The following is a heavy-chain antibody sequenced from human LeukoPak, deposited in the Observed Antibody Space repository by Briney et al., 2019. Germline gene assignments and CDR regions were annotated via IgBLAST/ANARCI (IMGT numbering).Heavy chain of an antibody. V-gene: IGHV3-23*01. D-gene: IGHD3-22*01. CDR1: GFTFSSYS. CDR2: ISGSGGST. CDR3: AKGPDYYDSSGYHRS. J-gene: IGHJ5*02. Sequence: GGSLRLSCAASGFTFSSYSMNWVRQAPGKGLEWVSAISGSGGSTYYADSVKGRFTISRDNSKNTLYLQMNSLRAEDTAVYYCAKGPDYYDSSGYHRSWGQGTLVTVSS.